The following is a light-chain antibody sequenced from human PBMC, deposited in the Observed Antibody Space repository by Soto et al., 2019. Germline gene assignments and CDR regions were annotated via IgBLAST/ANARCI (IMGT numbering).Light chain of an antibody. CDR2: GAT. V-gene: IGKV1-9*01. J-gene: IGKJ5*01. CDR1: QGISNY. CDR3: QQLKSYVT. Sequence: IQLTQSPSSLSASVGDRVTITCRASQGISNYLAWYQQKPGKTPRLLIYGATTLQSGVPSRFSGSGSWTEFPPTISSPPAEDFATYYCQQLKSYVTFGQGTRLEIK.